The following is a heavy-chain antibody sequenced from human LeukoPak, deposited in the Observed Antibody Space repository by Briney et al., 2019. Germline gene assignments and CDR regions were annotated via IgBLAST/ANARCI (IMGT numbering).Heavy chain of an antibody. Sequence: SVKVSCKASGGTFSSYAISWVRQAPGQGLEWMGGIIPIFGTANYAQKFQGRVTITADESTSTAYMELSSLRSEDTAVYYCARYRSTAMVFSLSAFDIWGQGTMVTVSS. CDR3: ARYRSTAMVFSLSAFDI. CDR2: IIPIFGTA. V-gene: IGHV1-69*13. J-gene: IGHJ3*02. D-gene: IGHD5-18*01. CDR1: GGTFSSYA.